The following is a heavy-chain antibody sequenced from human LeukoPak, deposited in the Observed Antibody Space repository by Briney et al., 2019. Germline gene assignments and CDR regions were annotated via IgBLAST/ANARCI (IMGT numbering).Heavy chain of an antibody. Sequence: GASVKVSCKASGYTFTNYYIHWVRQAPGQGLEWMGLINPRDGSTTYAQRFQGRVTMTRETSTSTVYMDLSNLRSDDTAVYYCARSVDYGDYDSEFDYWGQGTLVTVSS. D-gene: IGHD4-17*01. CDR1: GYTFTNYY. CDR3: ARSVDYGDYDSEFDY. CDR2: INPRDGST. J-gene: IGHJ4*02. V-gene: IGHV1-46*01.